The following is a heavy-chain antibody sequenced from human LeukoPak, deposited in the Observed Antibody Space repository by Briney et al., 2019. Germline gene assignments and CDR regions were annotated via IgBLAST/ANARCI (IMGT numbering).Heavy chain of an antibody. CDR3: MSNYLQGGYYFDY. Sequence: PSETLSLTCTVSDDSITMYYWTWIRQPPGKGLEWIGYVDHTGSTKFNPSLNGRVSISRDTSNNFFSLRLRSVTAADTAVYYCMSNYLQGGYYFDYWGQGTLVTVSS. CDR1: DDSITMYY. D-gene: IGHD2/OR15-2a*01. J-gene: IGHJ4*02. CDR2: VDHTGST. V-gene: IGHV4-59*01.